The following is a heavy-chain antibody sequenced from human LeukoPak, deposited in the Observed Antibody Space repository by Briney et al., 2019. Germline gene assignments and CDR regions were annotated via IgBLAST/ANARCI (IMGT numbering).Heavy chain of an antibody. Sequence: GGSLTLSCAASGFTFSSYWMHWVRQAPGKGLVWVSRINSDGSSTSYADSVKGRFTISRDNAKNTLYLQMNSLRAEDTAVYYCASGTTGTSFDYWGQGTLVTVSS. V-gene: IGHV3-74*01. D-gene: IGHD1-1*01. J-gene: IGHJ4*02. CDR3: ASGTTGTSFDY. CDR1: GFTFSSYW. CDR2: INSDGSST.